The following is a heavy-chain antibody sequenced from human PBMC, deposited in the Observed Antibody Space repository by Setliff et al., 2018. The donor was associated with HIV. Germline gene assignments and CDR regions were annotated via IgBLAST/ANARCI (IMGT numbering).Heavy chain of an antibody. CDR3: ASLYCSSSSCYEDY. D-gene: IGHD2-2*01. J-gene: IGHJ4*02. CDR1: GFTFSWYR. V-gene: IGHV3-21*01. CDR2: IGNSGSYI. Sequence: SCAASGFTFSWYRMNWVRQAPGKGLEWVSSIGNSGSYIYYADSVKGRFTISRDNAKNSLYLQMNSLRVEDTAMYYCASLYCSSSSCYEDYWGQGTLVTVSS.